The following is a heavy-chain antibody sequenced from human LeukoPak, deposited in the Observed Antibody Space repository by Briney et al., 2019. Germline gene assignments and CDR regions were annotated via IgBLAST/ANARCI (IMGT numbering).Heavy chain of an antibody. CDR1: GFTFSSYA. J-gene: IGHJ4*02. CDR2: INWSGGST. V-gene: IGHV3-20*04. CDR3: ARAPITSPFYFDH. D-gene: IGHD2-2*01. Sequence: GGSLRLSCAASGFTFSSYAMSWVRQAPGKGLEWVSGINWSGGSTGCADPVRGRFTISRDNAKNSLYLQMDSLTAEDTALYYCARAPITSPFYFDHWGQGTLVTVSS.